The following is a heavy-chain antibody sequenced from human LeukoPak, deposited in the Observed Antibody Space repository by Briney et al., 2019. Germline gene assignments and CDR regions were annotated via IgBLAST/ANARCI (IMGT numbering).Heavy chain of an antibody. CDR3: AKSLAHWITAAAGRSFDY. D-gene: IGHD6-13*01. J-gene: IGHJ4*02. Sequence: GGSLRLSCAASGFTFSSYGMHWVRQAPGKGLEWVAFIRYDGSNKYYADSVKGRFTISRDNSKNTLYLQMNSLRAEDTAVYYCAKSLAHWITAAAGRSFDYWGQGTLVTVSS. CDR1: GFTFSSYG. CDR2: IRYDGSNK. V-gene: IGHV3-30*02.